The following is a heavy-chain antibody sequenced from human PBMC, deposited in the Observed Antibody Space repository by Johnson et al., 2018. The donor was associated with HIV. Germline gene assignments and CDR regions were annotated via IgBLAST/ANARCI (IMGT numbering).Heavy chain of an antibody. V-gene: IGHV3-30*03. D-gene: IGHD1-14*01. Sequence: QMLLVESGGGVVQPGRSLRLSCAASGFTFSSYGMHWVRQAPGKGLEWVAVISYDGSNKYYADSVKGRFTISRDNSNNTLSLHMSSLRAEDTAVYYCAPENGRNAFDIWGQGTMVAVSS. J-gene: IGHJ3*02. CDR2: ISYDGSNK. CDR3: APENGRNAFDI. CDR1: GFTFSSYG.